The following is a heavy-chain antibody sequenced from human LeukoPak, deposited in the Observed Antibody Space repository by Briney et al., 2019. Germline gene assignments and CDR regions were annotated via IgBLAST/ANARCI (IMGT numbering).Heavy chain of an antibody. CDR2: IYTSGST. CDR1: GGSISSGSYY. CDR3: ARGPDYSNYVDY. J-gene: IGHJ4*02. D-gene: IGHD4-11*01. Sequence: PSETLSLTCTVSGGSISSGSYYWNWIRQPARKGLEWIGRIYTSGSTKYNPSLKSRVTIPADTSKNQFSLKLSSVTAADTAVYYCARGPDYSNYVDYWGQGTLVTVSS. V-gene: IGHV4-61*02.